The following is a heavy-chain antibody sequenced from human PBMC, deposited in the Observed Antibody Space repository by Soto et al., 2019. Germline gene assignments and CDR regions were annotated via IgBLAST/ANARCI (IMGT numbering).Heavy chain of an antibody. CDR1: GGTFSSYA. J-gene: IGHJ4*02. D-gene: IGHD3-9*01. Sequence: SVKVSCKASGGTFSSYAISWVRQAPGQGLEWMGGIIPIFGTANYAQKFQGRVTITADESTSTAYMELSSLRSEDTAVYYCAQKRVSIRPGPLLDYWGQGTLVTVSS. V-gene: IGHV1-69*13. CDR2: IIPIFGTA. CDR3: AQKRVSIRPGPLLDY.